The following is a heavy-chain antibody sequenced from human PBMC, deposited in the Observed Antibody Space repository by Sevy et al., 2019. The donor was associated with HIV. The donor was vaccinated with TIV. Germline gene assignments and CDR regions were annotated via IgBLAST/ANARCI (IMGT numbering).Heavy chain of an antibody. Sequence: GGSLRLSCAVSGFSFNSYGMTWVRQAPGKGLEWVSAIWYDGSNKYYADSVKGRFTISRDNSKNTLYLQMNSLRAEDTAVYYCASQGYCSGCSCYQYFDYWGKGTMVTVSS. V-gene: IGHV3-33*08. J-gene: IGHJ4*02. CDR2: IWYDGSNK. D-gene: IGHD2-15*01. CDR1: GFSFNSYG. CDR3: ASQGYCSGCSCYQYFDY.